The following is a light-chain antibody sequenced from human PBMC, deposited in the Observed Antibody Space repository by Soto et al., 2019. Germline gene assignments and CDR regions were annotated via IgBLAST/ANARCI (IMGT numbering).Light chain of an antibody. J-gene: IGKJ1*01. CDR2: GAS. Sequence: EIVMTQSPATLSVSPGDRATLSCRASQTVSSDLAWYQQKPGQAPRLLIYGASTRATGIPARFSGSGSGTEFTLTISSLQSEDFAVYYCQIYNTWPSTFGQGTKVDIK. V-gene: IGKV3D-15*01. CDR3: QIYNTWPST. CDR1: QTVSSD.